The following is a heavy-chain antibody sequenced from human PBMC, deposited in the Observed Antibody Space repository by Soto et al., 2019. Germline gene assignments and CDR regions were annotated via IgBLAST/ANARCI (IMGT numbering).Heavy chain of an antibody. CDR1: GYTFTSYG. V-gene: IGHV1-18*01. CDR2: ISAYNGNT. J-gene: IGHJ3*02. Sequence: ASVKVSCKASGYTFTSYGISCVRQAPGQGLEWMGWISAYNGNTNYAQKLQGRVTMTTDTSTSTAYMELRSLRSDDTAVYYCAREEYYDFWSGYLDAFDIWGQGTMVTVSS. CDR3: AREEYYDFWSGYLDAFDI. D-gene: IGHD3-3*01.